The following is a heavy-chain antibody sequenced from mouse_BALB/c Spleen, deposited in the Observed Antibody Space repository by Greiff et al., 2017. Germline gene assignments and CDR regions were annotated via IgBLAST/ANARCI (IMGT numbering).Heavy chain of an antibody. CDR1: GFSLTSYG. D-gene: IGHD2-2*01. CDR3: ARSSYGYDWFAY. V-gene: IGHV2-2*02. J-gene: IGHJ3*01. Sequence: VQLQQSGPGLVQPSQSLSITCTVSGFSLTSYGVHWVRQSPGKGLEWLGVIWSGGSTDYNAAFISRLSISKDNSKSQVFFKMNSLQANDTAIYYCARSSYGYDWFAYWGQGTLVTVSA. CDR2: IWSGGST.